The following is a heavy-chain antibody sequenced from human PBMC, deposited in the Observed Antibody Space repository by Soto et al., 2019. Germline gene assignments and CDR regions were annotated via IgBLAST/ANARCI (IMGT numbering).Heavy chain of an antibody. D-gene: IGHD1-26*01. CDR1: SGSISSYY. CDR2: ICYSGNT. Sequence: SETLSLTCTVSSGSISSYYWSWIRQPPGKGLEWIGYICYSGNTNYNPSLKSRVTISVDASKNQFSLNLSSVTAADTAVYYCASSGSYFDYWGQGTLVTVSS. V-gene: IGHV4-59*01. CDR3: ASSGSYFDY. J-gene: IGHJ4*02.